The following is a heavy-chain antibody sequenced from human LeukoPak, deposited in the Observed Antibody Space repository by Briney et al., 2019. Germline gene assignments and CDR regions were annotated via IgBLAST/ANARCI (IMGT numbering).Heavy chain of an antibody. CDR3: ARAHCIAVAGKTFDY. D-gene: IGHD6-19*01. V-gene: IGHV3-21*01. Sequence: PGGSLRLSCAASGFTFSSYSMNWVRQAPGKGLEWVSSISSSSSYIYYADSVKGRFTISRDNAKNSLYLQMNSLRAEDTAVYYCARAHCIAVAGKTFDYWGQGTLVTVSS. CDR2: ISSSSSYI. CDR1: GFTFSSYS. J-gene: IGHJ4*02.